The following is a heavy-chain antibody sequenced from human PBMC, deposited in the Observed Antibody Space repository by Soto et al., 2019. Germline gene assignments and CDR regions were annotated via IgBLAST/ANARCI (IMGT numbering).Heavy chain of an antibody. V-gene: IGHV4-31*03. Sequence: PSETLSLTCTVSGGSISSGGYYWSWIRQHPGKGLEWIGYIYYSGSTYYNPSLKSRVTISVDTSKNQFSLKLSSVTAADTAVYYCARDCTNGVCPSTGMDVWGQGTTVTVSS. J-gene: IGHJ6*02. D-gene: IGHD2-8*01. CDR1: GGSISSGGYY. CDR3: ARDCTNGVCPSTGMDV. CDR2: IYYSGST.